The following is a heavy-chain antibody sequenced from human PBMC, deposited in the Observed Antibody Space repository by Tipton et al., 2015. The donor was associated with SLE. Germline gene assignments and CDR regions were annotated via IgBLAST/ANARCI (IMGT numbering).Heavy chain of an antibody. Sequence: VQLVQSGAEVKKSGESLKISCKASGNSFTSYWIGWVRQMPGKGLEWMGIIYPGDSGATYSPSFQGQVTISADKSITTAYLQWNILKASDTAMYYCVIGIWGPIDCWGQGTLVTVSS. J-gene: IGHJ4*02. V-gene: IGHV5-51*03. CDR2: IYPGDSGA. D-gene: IGHD7-27*01. CDR1: GNSFTSYW. CDR3: VIGIWGPIDC.